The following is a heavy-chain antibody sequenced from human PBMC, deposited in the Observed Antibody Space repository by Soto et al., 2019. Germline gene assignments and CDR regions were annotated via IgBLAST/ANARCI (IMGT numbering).Heavy chain of an antibody. J-gene: IGHJ6*02. CDR2: IQSGGPT. D-gene: IGHD2-15*01. Sequence: EVHLVESGGGLVQPGGSLRLSCAASGFTVSSKYMSWVRQAPGKGLEWVSLIQSGGPTYYADSVKGRFTISRDTSENTLHLQMDSLRAEDTAVYYCARDDVRCDGGRCYGVPLGVWGQGTTVTVSS. V-gene: IGHV3-66*01. CDR1: GFTVSSKY. CDR3: ARDDVRCDGGRCYGVPLGV.